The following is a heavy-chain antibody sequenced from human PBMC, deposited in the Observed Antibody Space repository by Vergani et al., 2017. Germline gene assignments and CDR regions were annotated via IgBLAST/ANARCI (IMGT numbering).Heavy chain of an antibody. CDR3: ARGPPLQAAFYYDYGRDV. D-gene: IGHD2-2*01. CDR2: MNPNSGNA. Sequence: QVQLVQSGAEVKKPGASVKVSCKASGYTFTSYYINWVRQATGQGLEWMGLMNPNSGNAGYAPRFQGRVTMTRNTSISTAYMEMSSLRSEDTAVYYCARGPPLQAAFYYDYGRDVWGQGTTVTVSS. J-gene: IGHJ6*02. V-gene: IGHV1-8*01. CDR1: GYTFTSYY.